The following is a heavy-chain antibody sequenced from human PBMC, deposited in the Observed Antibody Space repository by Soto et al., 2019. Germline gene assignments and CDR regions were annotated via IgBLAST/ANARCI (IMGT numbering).Heavy chain of an antibody. D-gene: IGHD6-25*01. CDR2: ISSSSRYI. CDR3: ARDRASSKGSMAAVFDY. CDR1: GFTFSSYS. V-gene: IGHV3-21*01. J-gene: IGHJ4*02. Sequence: EVQLVESGGGLVKTWGSLRLSCAASGFTFSSYSMNWVRQAPGKGLEWVASISSSSRYIYYADSVKGRLTISRYNAKNSLYLKVHRVRAEDTSVYYFARDRASSKGSMAAVFDYLGQGTLVTVSS.